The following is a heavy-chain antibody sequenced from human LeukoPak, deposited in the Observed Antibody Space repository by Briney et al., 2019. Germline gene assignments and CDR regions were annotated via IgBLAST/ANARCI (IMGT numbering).Heavy chain of an antibody. J-gene: IGHJ3*02. V-gene: IGHV3-30*02. CDR2: IRYDGSNK. CDR1: GFTFSSYG. D-gene: IGHD3-10*01. Sequence: GGSLRLSCAASGFTFSSYGMHWVRQAPGKGLEWVAFIRYDGSNKYYADSVKGRFTISRDNSKNTLYLQMNSLRAEDTAVYYCARLHSGSYYGDAFDMWGRGTMVTVSS. CDR3: ARLHSGSYYGDAFDM.